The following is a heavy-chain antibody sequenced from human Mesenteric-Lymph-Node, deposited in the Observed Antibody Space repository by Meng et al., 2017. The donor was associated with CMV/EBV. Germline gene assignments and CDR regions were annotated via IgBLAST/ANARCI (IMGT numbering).Heavy chain of an antibody. CDR1: GFTFSGSP. D-gene: IGHD1-1*01. CDR2: ISSDGDTK. CDR3: AKVGQLRALTH. V-gene: IGHV3-30-3*02. J-gene: IGHJ4*02. Sequence: GESLKISCIGSGFTFSGSPIHWVRQAPGKGLEWVAVISSDGDTKYYKQSVEGRFTISRDNSKNTLFLQMDRLIMEDTAVYYCAKVGQLRALTHWGLGTLVTVSS.